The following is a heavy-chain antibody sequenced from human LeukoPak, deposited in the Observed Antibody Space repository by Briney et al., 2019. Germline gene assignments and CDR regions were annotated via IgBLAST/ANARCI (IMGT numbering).Heavy chain of an antibody. CDR2: IYYSGST. V-gene: IGHV4-39*01. Sequence: SETLSLTCTVSGGSISSSSYYWGWIRQPPGKGLEWIGSIYYSGSTYYNPSLKSRVTISVDTSKNQFSLKLSSVTAADTAVYYCARHGDQLRLLTHWGQGTLVTVSS. CDR3: ARHGDQLRLLTH. CDR1: GGSISSSSYY. J-gene: IGHJ4*02. D-gene: IGHD3-3*01.